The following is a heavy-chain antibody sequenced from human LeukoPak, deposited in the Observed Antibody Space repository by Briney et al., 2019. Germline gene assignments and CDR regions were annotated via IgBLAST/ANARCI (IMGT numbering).Heavy chain of an antibody. Sequence: GPSVKVSCKTSGGTFNNYAISWVRRAPGQGLEWMGRVVPMFGIRNYPQTFRGRVNITAYKATNTVYMELRSLRAEDTAIYYCATEPSRSYSFDHLDFWGLGTPVTVSS. CDR2: VVPMFGIR. V-gene: IGHV1-69*04. D-gene: IGHD5-12*01. CDR1: GGTFNNYA. CDR3: ATEPSRSYSFDHLDF. J-gene: IGHJ4*02.